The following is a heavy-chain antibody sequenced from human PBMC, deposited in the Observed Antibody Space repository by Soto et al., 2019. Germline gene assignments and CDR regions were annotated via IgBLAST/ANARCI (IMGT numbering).Heavy chain of an antibody. CDR3: ARVDDFWSGRDYYYYGMDV. CDR2: IIPIFGTA. J-gene: IGHJ6*02. Sequence: SVKAYCKAYAGTFRSYAISWVRQAPGQGLEWMGGIIPIFGTANYAQKFQGRVTITADESTSTAYMELSSLRSEDTAVYYCARVDDFWSGRDYYYYGMDVWGQGTTVTVSS. D-gene: IGHD3-3*01. V-gene: IGHV1-69*01. CDR1: AGTFRSYA.